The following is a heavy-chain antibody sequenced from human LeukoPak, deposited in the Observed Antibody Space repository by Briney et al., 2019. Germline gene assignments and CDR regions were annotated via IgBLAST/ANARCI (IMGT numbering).Heavy chain of an antibody. CDR1: GLTFSSYS. CDR3: ARVPHAMVRGVNITDFYFDY. Sequence: PGGSLRLSCAASGLTFSSYSMNCVGQAPGKGLEWVSSISSSSNYIYYADSVKGRFTISRDNAKNSLYLQMNSLRAEDTAVYYCARVPHAMVRGVNITDFYFDYWGQGTLVTVSS. CDR2: ISSSSNYI. V-gene: IGHV3-21*01. D-gene: IGHD3-10*01. J-gene: IGHJ4*02.